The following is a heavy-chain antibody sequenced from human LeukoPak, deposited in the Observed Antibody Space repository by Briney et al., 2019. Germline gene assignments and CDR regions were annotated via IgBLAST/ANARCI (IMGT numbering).Heavy chain of an antibody. V-gene: IGHV3-33*01. CDR2: IWYDGSNK. Sequence: GGSLRLSCAASGFTFSSYGMHWVRQAPGKGLEWVAVIWYDGSNKYYGDSVKGRFTISRDNSKKTLYLQMNSLRVEDTAVYYYARGDGYNDAGHLQHWGQGTLVTVS. CDR1: GFTFSSYG. J-gene: IGHJ1*01. CDR3: ARGDGYNDAGHLQH. D-gene: IGHD5-24*01.